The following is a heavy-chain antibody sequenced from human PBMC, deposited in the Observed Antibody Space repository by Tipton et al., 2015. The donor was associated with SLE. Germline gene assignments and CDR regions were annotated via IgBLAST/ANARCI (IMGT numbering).Heavy chain of an antibody. V-gene: IGHV4-38-2*02. J-gene: IGHJ3*02. CDR3: ARASPYPLDAFDI. Sequence: TLSLTCSVSGYSINSDYYWGWIRQSPGKGLEWIGNVYQGGRTYYNPSLKTPVAISVDTSKNQFSLKLTSVTAADTAVYYCARASPYPLDAFDIWGQGTMVTVSS. CDR1: GYSINSDYY. CDR2: VYQGGRT.